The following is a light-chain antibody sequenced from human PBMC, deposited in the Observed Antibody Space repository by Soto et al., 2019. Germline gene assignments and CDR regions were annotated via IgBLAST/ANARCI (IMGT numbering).Light chain of an antibody. CDR1: QNINNY. Sequence: DIQMTQSPSSLCASVGDRVTITFQASQNINNYLNWYQQKPGTAPKVLIYDASSLQGGVPSRFSGSGSGTEFTLTISGLQPDDFATYYCQQYNNDWAFGQGTKVDIK. CDR2: DAS. J-gene: IGKJ1*01. V-gene: IGKV1-5*01. CDR3: QQYNNDWA.